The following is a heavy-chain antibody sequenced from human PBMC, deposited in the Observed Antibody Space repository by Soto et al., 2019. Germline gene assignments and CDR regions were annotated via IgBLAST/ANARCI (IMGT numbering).Heavy chain of an antibody. J-gene: IGHJ6*02. CDR1: GFSLSTSGMC. CDR2: IDWDDDK. V-gene: IGHV2-70*01. Sequence: SGPTLVNPTQTLTLTCTFSGFSLSTSGMCVSWIRQPPGKALEWLALIDWDDDKYYSTSLKTRLTISKDTSKNQVVLTMTNMDPVDTATYYCARIGAGSSRWSARYYYYYGMDVWGQGTTVTVSS. D-gene: IGHD6-13*01. CDR3: ARIGAGSSRWSARYYYYYGMDV.